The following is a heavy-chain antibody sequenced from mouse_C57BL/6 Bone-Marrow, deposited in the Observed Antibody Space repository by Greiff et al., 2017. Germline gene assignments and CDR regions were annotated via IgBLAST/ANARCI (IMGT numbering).Heavy chain of an antibody. V-gene: IGHV5-6*01. CDR3: ARLYYGSSYGY. D-gene: IGHD1-1*01. J-gene: IGHJ2*01. Sequence: EVKLMESGGDLVKPGGSLKLSCAASGFTFSSYGMSWVRQTPDQRLEWVATISSGGSYTYYPDSVKGRFTISRDNAKNTLYLQMSSLKSEDTAMYYCARLYYGSSYGYWGQGTTLTVSS. CDR1: GFTFSSYG. CDR2: ISSGGSYT.